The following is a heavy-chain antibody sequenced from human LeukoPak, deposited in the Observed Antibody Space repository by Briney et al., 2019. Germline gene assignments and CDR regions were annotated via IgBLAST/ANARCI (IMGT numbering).Heavy chain of an antibody. D-gene: IGHD3-16*01. J-gene: IGHJ5*02. CDR2: IVVSSGNT. CDR1: GFTFTSSA. Sequence: ASVNVSCKASGFTFTSSAVQWVRQARAQRHEWIGWIVVSSGNTNYAQKFQERVTITRDMSTSTSYMELSSLRSEDTAVYYCAAGGRQKLLFDPWGQGTLVTVSS. CDR3: AAGGRQKLLFDP. V-gene: IGHV1-58*01.